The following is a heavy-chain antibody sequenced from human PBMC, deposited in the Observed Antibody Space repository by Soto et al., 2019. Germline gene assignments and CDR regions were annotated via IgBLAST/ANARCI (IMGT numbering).Heavy chain of an antibody. V-gene: IGHV4-30-4*01. D-gene: IGHD3-3*01. CDR1: GGSISSGDYY. CDR2: IYYSGST. Sequence: QVQLQESGPGLVKPSQTLSLTCTVSGGSISSGDYYWSWIRQPPGKGLEWMGYIYYSGSTYYNPSLKSRVTISLDTSKNQFSLKLSSVTAADTAVYYCARGRFLEWLLSGWFDPWGQGTLVTVSS. J-gene: IGHJ5*02. CDR3: ARGRFLEWLLSGWFDP.